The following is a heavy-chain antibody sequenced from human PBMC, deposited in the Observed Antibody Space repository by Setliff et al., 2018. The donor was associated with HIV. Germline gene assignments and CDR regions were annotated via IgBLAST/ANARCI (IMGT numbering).Heavy chain of an antibody. CDR1: GFNFSSHT. D-gene: IGHD3-22*01. J-gene: IGHJ5*02. V-gene: IGHV3-21*04. CDR2: ISSTGTYI. Sequence: PGGSLRLSCAASGFNFSSHTMNWIRQAPGKGLEWVSSISSTGTYIYYADSMKGRFTISRDNAKNSLYLQMNSLRAEDTAVYYCARFANYYHTSGYGWFDPWGQGTLVTVSS. CDR3: ARFANYYHTSGYGWFDP.